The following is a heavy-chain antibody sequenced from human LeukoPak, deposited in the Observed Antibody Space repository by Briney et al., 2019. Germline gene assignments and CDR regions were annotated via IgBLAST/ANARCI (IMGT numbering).Heavy chain of an antibody. CDR2: IYYSRST. CDR1: GGSISNSY. D-gene: IGHD2-21*02. CDR3: ARTAARGYFDY. Sequence: SETLSLTCTVSGGSISNSYWSWIRQPPGKGLEWIGYIYYSRSTNYNPYLKSRVTVSVDTSKNQFSLKLSSVTAADTAVYYCARTAARGYFDYWGQGTLVTVSS. V-gene: IGHV4-59*01. J-gene: IGHJ4*02.